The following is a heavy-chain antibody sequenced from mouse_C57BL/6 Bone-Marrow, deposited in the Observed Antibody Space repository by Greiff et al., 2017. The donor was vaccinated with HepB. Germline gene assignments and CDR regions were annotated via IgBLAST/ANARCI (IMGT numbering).Heavy chain of an antibody. D-gene: IGHD1-1*01. CDR1: GFTFSDYG. J-gene: IGHJ2*01. CDR2: ISSGSSTI. CDR3: ARLYGSSFDY. Sequence: DVMLVESGGGLVKPGGSLKLSCAASGFTFSDYGMHWVRQAPEKGLEWVAYISSGSSTIYYADTVKGRFTISRDNAKNTLFLQMTSLRSEDTAMYYCARLYGSSFDYWGQGTTLTVSS. V-gene: IGHV5-17*01.